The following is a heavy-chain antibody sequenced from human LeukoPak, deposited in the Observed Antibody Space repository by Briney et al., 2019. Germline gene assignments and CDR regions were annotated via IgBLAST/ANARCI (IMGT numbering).Heavy chain of an antibody. CDR2: IYYSGST. D-gene: IGHD2-2*01. J-gene: IGHJ6*03. CDR1: GGSISSGGYY. CDR3: ARAVVVPAAIPLLYSSSSYYMDV. Sequence: SQTLSLTCTVSGGSISSGGYYWSWIRQHPGKGLEWIGYIYYSGSTYYNPSLKSRVTISVDTSKNQFSLKLSSVTAADTAVYYCARAVVVPAAIPLLYSSSSYYMDVWGKGTTVTVSS. V-gene: IGHV4-31*03.